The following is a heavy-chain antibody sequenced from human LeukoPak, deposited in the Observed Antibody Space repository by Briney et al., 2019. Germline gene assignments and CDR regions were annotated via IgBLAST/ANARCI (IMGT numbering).Heavy chain of an antibody. V-gene: IGHV3-23*01. D-gene: IGHD3/OR15-3a*01. CDR1: GFTIETYA. CDR2: ISDNGDNI. J-gene: IGHJ4*02. CDR3: ARQTGSGLFILP. Sequence: GGSLRLSCVASGFTIETYAMNWVRQAPGKGLEWVSGISDNGDNIYYADSVKGRFTISRDNSKNTLYLQMNSLRAEDTAVYYCARQTGSGLFILPGGQGTLVTVSS.